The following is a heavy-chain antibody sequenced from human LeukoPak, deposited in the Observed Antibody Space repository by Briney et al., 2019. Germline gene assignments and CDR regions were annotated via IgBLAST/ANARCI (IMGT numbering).Heavy chain of an antibody. J-gene: IGHJ4*02. V-gene: IGHV4-59*01. Sequence: SEPLSLTCTVSGGSISSYYWNWIRQPPGKGLEWIGYIYCSGNTNYNPSLKSRVTTPLDTSKNQFSLKLSSVTAADTAVYYCARGFRDYGDLTAFDYWGEGTLVRVST. CDR2: IYCSGNT. CDR3: ARGFRDYGDLTAFDY. D-gene: IGHD4-17*01. CDR1: GGSISSYY.